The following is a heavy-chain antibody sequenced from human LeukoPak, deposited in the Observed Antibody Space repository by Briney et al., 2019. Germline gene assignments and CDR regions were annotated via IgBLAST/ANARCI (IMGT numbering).Heavy chain of an antibody. J-gene: IGHJ4*02. V-gene: IGHV1-18*01. CDR2: ISAYNGNT. D-gene: IGHD2-15*01. CDR3: ARGKSGRMGDFDY. CDR1: GYTFTNNA. Sequence: GASVKVSCKTSGYTFTNNAIHWVRQAPGQGLEWMGWISAYNGNTNYAQKLQGRVTMTTDTSTSTAYMELRSLRSDDTAVYYCARGKSGRMGDFDYWGQGTLVTVSS.